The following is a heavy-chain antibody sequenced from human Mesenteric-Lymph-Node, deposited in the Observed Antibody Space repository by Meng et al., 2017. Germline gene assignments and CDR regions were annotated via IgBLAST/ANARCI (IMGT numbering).Heavy chain of an antibody. J-gene: IGHJ4*02. CDR3: ARGELLWDY. V-gene: IGHV4-30-4*01. D-gene: IGHD2-2*01. CDR2: TYNGWST. Sequence: QVQLQQWGAGLLKPSETLSLTCTVSGASVDSGSYHWSWVRQPPGKGLECIGYTYNGWSTYYNPSLKSRVTISVDTSKNQFSLKLSSVTAADTAVYFCARGELLWDYWGQGTLVTVSS. CDR1: GASVDSGSYH.